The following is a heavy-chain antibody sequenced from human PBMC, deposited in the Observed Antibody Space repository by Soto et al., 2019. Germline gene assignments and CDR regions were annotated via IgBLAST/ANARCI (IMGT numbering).Heavy chain of an antibody. CDR1: GGTFSSYT. V-gene: IGHV1-69*13. D-gene: IGHD6-13*01. Sequence: GASVKVSCKASGGTFSSYTIAWVRQAPGQGLEWMGEIIPLIGTTNYVEKFQGRLTITADASTSTAYMELSSLRSEDTAMYYCARNSIAAAGTDYWGQGTLVTVSS. J-gene: IGHJ4*02. CDR2: IIPLIGTT. CDR3: ARNSIAAAGTDY.